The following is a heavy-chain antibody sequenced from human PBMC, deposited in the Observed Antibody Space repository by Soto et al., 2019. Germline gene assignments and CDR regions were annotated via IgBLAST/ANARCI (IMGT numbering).Heavy chain of an antibody. D-gene: IGHD5-18*01. V-gene: IGHV3-33*01. CDR1: GFTFSSYG. J-gene: IGHJ6*02. CDR2: IWYDGSNK. Sequence: GGSLRLSCAASGFTFSSYGMHWVRQAPGKGLEWVAVIWYDGSNKYYADSVKGRFTISRDNSKNTLYLQMNSLRAEDTAVYYCARGGYSYGSGYYYYGMDVWGQGTTVTVSS. CDR3: ARGGYSYGSGYYYYGMDV.